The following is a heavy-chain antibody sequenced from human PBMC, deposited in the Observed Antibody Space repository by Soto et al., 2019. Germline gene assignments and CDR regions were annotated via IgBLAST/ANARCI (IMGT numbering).Heavy chain of an antibody. CDR1: GFTVSSNY. CDR3: ARGPIYYYGRAV. CDR2: IYSGGST. J-gene: IGHJ6*02. Sequence: EVQLVESGGGLVQPGGSLRLSCAASGFTVSSNYMSWVRQAPGKGLEWVSVIYSGGSTYYADSVKGRFTISRDNSKNTLYLQMSSLRAEDTAVYYCARGPIYYYGRAVWGQGTTVAVSS. V-gene: IGHV3-66*01.